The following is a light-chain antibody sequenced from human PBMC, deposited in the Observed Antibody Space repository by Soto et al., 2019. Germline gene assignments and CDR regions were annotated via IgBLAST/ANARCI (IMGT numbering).Light chain of an antibody. V-gene: IGKV3-20*01. CDR3: QQYGSSPGT. J-gene: IGKJ1*01. Sequence: EIVLTQSSGTLSLSPGERATISCRASQSVSSSYLAWYQQKPGQAPRLLIYGASSRATGIPDRFSGSGSGTDFTLTISRLEPEDFAVYYCQQYGSSPGTFGQGTKVEIK. CDR2: GAS. CDR1: QSVSSSY.